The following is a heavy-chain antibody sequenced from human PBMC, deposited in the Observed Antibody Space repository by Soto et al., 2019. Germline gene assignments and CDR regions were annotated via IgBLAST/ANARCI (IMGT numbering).Heavy chain of an antibody. J-gene: IGHJ4*02. CDR1: GFTFSSYR. D-gene: IGHD6-19*01. CDR3: ARDSDSSGWPRVFDY. V-gene: IGHV3-21*01. CDR2: ISSSSSYI. Sequence: PGGSLRLSCAASGFTFSSYRMNWVRQAPGKGLEWVSSISSSSSYIYYADSVKGRFTISRDNAKNSLYLQMNSLRAEDTAVYYCARDSDSSGWPRVFDYWGQGTLVTVSS.